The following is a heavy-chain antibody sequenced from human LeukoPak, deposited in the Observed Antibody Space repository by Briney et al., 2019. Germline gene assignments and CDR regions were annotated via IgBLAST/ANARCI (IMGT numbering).Heavy chain of an antibody. V-gene: IGHV3-15*07. CDR2: IKSKTDGGTT. J-gene: IGHJ4*02. CDR3: AKDLMVVVTSAFDY. Sequence: GGSLRLSCAASGFTFTNAWMHWVRQAPGKGLEWVGRIKSKTDGGTTDYAAPVEGRFTISRDDSKNTLYLQMNSLRAEDTAVYYCAKDLMVVVTSAFDYWGQGTLVTVSS. CDR1: GFTFTNAW. D-gene: IGHD3-22*01.